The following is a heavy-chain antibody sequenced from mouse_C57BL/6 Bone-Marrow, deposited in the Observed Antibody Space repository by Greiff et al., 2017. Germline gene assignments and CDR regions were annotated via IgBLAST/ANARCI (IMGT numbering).Heavy chain of an antibody. J-gene: IGHJ4*01. CDR3: ARWGYGSSYVGYAMGY. D-gene: IGHD1-1*01. CDR1: GYTFTSYW. V-gene: IGHV1-64*01. Sequence: QVQLQQPGAELVKPGASVKLSCKASGYTFTSYWMHWVKQRPGQGLEWIGMIHPNSGSTNYNEKFKSKATLTVDKSSSTAYMQLSSLTSADSAVYYCARWGYGSSYVGYAMGYWGQGASVTVSS. CDR2: IHPNSGST.